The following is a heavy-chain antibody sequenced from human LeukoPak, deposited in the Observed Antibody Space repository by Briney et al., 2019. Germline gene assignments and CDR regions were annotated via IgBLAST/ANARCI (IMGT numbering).Heavy chain of an antibody. CDR1: GFTFSSYG. J-gene: IGHJ4*02. CDR2: ISYDGSNK. V-gene: IGHV3-30*03. D-gene: IGHD4-23*01. CDR3: AAPDLYGGNSPPYFDY. Sequence: GGSLRLSCAASGFTFSSYGMHWVRQAPGKGLEWVAVISYDGSNKYYADSVKGGFTISRDNSKNTLYLQMNSLRAEDTAVYYCAAPDLYGGNSPPYFDYWGQGTLVTVSS.